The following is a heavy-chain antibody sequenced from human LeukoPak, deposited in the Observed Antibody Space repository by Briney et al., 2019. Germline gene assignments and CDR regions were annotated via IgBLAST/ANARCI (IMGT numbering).Heavy chain of an antibody. CDR1: GGSISSYY. Sequence: SEPLSLTCTVSGGSISSYYWSWIRPPPGKGLEWIGYIYYSGSTNYNPSLKSRVTISVDTSKNQFSLKLSSVTAADTAVYYCARDRGRAGGSYFGAFDIWGQGTMVTVSS. J-gene: IGHJ3*02. V-gene: IGHV4-59*01. D-gene: IGHD1-26*01. CDR2: IYYSGST. CDR3: ARDRGRAGGSYFGAFDI.